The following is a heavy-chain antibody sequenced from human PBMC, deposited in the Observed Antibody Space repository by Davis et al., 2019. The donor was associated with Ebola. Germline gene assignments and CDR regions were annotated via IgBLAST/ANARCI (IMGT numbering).Heavy chain of an antibody. CDR3: ARRPGLLLWFREFDY. Sequence: MPSETLSLTCTVSGGSISSDDYYWSWIRQPPGKGLEWIGEINHSGSTNYNPSLKSRVTISVDTSKNQFSLKLSSVTAADTAVYYCARRPGLLLWFREFDYWGQGTLVTVSS. D-gene: IGHD3-10*01. CDR2: INHSGST. CDR1: GGSISSDDYY. J-gene: IGHJ4*02. V-gene: IGHV4-34*01.